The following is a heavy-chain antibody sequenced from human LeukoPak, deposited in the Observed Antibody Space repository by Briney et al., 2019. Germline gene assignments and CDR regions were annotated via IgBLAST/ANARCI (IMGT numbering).Heavy chain of an antibody. CDR2: IDPTGTT. CDR3: ARSHRHYSSSSGPLDS. D-gene: IGHD2-21*01. Sequence: SETLSLTCSVFGGSVGSGSYYWTWIRQSAGKGLEWIGRIDPTGTTNNNPSLRGRATVSLDTSQNQFSLKLDSVTAADTAVYYCARSHRHYSSSSGPLDSWGQGTLVIVS. CDR1: GGSVGSGSYY. J-gene: IGHJ4*02. V-gene: IGHV4-61*02.